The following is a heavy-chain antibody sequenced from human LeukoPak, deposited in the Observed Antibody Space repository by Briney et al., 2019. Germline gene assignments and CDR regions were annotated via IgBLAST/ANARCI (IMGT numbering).Heavy chain of an antibody. J-gene: IGHJ4*02. CDR3: ATYRQVLLPFES. V-gene: IGHV3-23*01. D-gene: IGHD2/OR15-2a*01. Sequence: SGGSLRLSCAASGFTFNTYAMSWVRQPPGKGLEWVSSIFPSGGEIHYADSVRGRFTISRDNSKSTLSLQMNSLRAEDTAIYYCATYRQVLLPFESWGQGTLVTVSS. CDR1: GFTFNTYA. CDR2: IFPSGGEI.